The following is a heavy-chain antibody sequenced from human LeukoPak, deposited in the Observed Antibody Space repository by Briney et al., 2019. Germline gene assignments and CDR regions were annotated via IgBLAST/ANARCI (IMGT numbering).Heavy chain of an antibody. J-gene: IGHJ1*01. CDR3: ARGYYDSSDYEYVQH. CDR1: GYTFTGYC. D-gene: IGHD3-22*01. CDR2: ISPDSGRT. V-gene: IGHV1-2*02. Sequence: ASGKVSCKVAGYTFTGYCMHWVRQADGQWLEWIGWISPDSGRTGYAQKFQGRVTMTRDTSISTAYMELSRLRSDDTAVYYCARGYYDSSDYEYVQHRGKGTIITVSS.